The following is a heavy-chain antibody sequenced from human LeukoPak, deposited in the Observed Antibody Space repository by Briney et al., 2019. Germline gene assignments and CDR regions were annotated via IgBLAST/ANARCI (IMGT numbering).Heavy chain of an antibody. Sequence: ASVKVSCKASGYTFTGYYMDWVRQAPGQGLEWMGWINPNSGGTNYAQKFQGRVTMTRDTSISTAYMELSRLRSDDTAVYYCARGGYDFWSGYLNWFDPWGQGTLVTVSS. V-gene: IGHV1-2*02. CDR1: GYTFTGYY. CDR3: ARGGYDFWSGYLNWFDP. D-gene: IGHD3-3*01. CDR2: INPNSGGT. J-gene: IGHJ5*02.